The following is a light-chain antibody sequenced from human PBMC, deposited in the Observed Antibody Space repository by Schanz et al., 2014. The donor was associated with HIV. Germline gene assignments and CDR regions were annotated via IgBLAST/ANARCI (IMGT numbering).Light chain of an antibody. Sequence: QAVVTQEPSFSVSPGGTVTLTCGLTSGSVSTNYYPSWYQQTPGQAPRTLIYTTDTRSSGVPDRFSGSILGNKAALTITGAQADDESDYYCVVYVGNGIRVFGGGTKLTVL. CDR1: SGSVSTNYY. CDR2: TTD. J-gene: IGLJ3*02. V-gene: IGLV8-61*01. CDR3: VVYVGNGIRV.